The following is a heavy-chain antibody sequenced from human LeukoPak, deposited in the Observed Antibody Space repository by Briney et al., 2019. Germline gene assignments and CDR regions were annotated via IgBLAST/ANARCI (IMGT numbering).Heavy chain of an antibody. D-gene: IGHD2-8*01. V-gene: IGHV3-23*01. CDR1: GFTFSNYA. Sequence: GESLRLSCAASGFTFSNYAMSWVRQAPGKGLEWVSGISGSGASTYYADSVKGRFTISRDNAKNSLYLQMNSLRAEDTAVYYCVRRGYCTNGVCYPFDYWGQGTLVTVSS. J-gene: IGHJ4*02. CDR2: ISGSGAST. CDR3: VRRGYCTNGVCYPFDY.